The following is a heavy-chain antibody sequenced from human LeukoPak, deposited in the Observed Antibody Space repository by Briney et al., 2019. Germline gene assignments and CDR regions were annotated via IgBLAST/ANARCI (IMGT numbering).Heavy chain of an antibody. CDR2: VYYTGST. V-gene: IGHV4-59*01. J-gene: IGHJ4*02. CDR3: ASNTGTVFDY. D-gene: IGHD7-27*01. Sequence: SETLFLTCTVSGDFITAYYWSWIRQPPGKGLEWLGYVYYTGSTEYNPSLRSRVTISLEMSKHQFSLSLTSVTAADTAVYYCASNTGTVFDYWGQGALVTVSS. CDR1: GDFITAYY.